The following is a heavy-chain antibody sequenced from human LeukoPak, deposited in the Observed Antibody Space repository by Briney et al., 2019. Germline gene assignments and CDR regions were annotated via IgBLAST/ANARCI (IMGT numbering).Heavy chain of an antibody. CDR3: ARSNNDGDYLGVGFDY. D-gene: IGHD4-17*01. CDR1: GYTFTSYA. J-gene: IGHJ4*02. Sequence: GASVKVSCKASGYTFTSYAMNWVRQAPGQGLEWMGWINTNTGNPTYAQGFTGRFVFSLDTSARTAYLQITSLKGEDTAVYYCARSNNDGDYLGVGFDYWGQGTLVTVSS. CDR2: INTNTGNP. V-gene: IGHV7-4-1*02.